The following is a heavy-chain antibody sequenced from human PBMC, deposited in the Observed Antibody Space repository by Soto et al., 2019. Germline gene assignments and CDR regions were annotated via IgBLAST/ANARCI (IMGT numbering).Heavy chain of an antibody. V-gene: IGHV1-24*01. CDR2: FDPEDGET. CDR1: TELS. J-gene: IGHJ1*01. Sequence: TELSMHWVRQAPGKGLEWMGGFDPEDGETIYAQKFQGRVTMTEDTSTDTAYMELSSLRSEDTAVYYCATRYCISTSCYVDFQHWGQGTLVTVSS. CDR3: ATRYCISTSCYVDFQH. D-gene: IGHD2-2*01.